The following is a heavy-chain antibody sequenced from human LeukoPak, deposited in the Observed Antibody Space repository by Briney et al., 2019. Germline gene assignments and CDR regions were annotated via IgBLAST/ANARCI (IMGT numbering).Heavy chain of an antibody. CDR2: ISGSDTST. CDR1: GFTFSNYS. Sequence: PGGSLRLSCAASGFTFSNYSMTWVRQAPGKGLEWVSSISGSDTSTYYADSVEGRFTISRDNSKNTLELQMDSLRAEDTAVYYCTKARSASSSSCCNYWGQGILVTVSS. J-gene: IGHJ4*02. D-gene: IGHD2-2*01. V-gene: IGHV3-23*01. CDR3: TKARSASSSSCCNY.